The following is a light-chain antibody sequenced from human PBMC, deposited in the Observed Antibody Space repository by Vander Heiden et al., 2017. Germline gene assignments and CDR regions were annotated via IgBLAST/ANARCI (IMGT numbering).Light chain of an antibody. J-gene: IGKJ4*01. CDR1: QGISSW. CDR3: QQANSFPFT. V-gene: IGKV1-12*02. CDR2: AAS. Sequence: DIQLTQSPSSVSASVGDRATIPCRASQGISSWLVWYQQKPGKAPNLLISAASSLQSGVPSRFSGSGSGTDFTLTISSLQPEDFATYYCQQANSFPFTFGGGTKVEIK.